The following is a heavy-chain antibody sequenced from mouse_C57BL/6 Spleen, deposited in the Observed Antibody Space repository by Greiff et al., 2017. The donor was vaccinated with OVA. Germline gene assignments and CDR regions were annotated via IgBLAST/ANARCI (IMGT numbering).Heavy chain of an antibody. CDR3: ARQGIYDGYSFDY. CDR1: GFSLTSYG. D-gene: IGHD2-3*01. V-gene: IGHV2-6-1*01. CDR2: IWSDGST. Sequence: QVQLKQSGPGLVAPSQSLSITCTVSGFSLTSYGVHWVRQPPGKGLEWLVVIWSDGSTTYNSALKSRLSISKDNSKSQVFLKMNSLQTDDTAMYYCARQGIYDGYSFDYGGQGTTLTVSS. J-gene: IGHJ2*01.